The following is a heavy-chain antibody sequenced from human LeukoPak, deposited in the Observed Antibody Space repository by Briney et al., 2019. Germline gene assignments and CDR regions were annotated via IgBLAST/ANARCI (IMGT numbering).Heavy chain of an antibody. CDR3: AKDPHCSSTSCYTGL. Sequence: PGGSLRLSCAASGFTFSSYAMSWGRQAPGKGLEWVSAISGSGGSTYYADSVKGRFTISRDNSKNTLYLQMNSLRAEDTAVYYCAKDPHCSSTSCYTGLWGQGTLVTVSS. V-gene: IGHV3-23*01. CDR2: ISGSGGST. CDR1: GFTFSSYA. J-gene: IGHJ4*02. D-gene: IGHD2-2*02.